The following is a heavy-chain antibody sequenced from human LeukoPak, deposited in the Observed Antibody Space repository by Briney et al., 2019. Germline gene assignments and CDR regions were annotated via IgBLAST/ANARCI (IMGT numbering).Heavy chain of an antibody. J-gene: IGHJ4*02. CDR1: GFTFSSYA. CDR2: ISGSGGNT. CDR3: AEGRRGALNDYFDY. Sequence: PGGSLRLSCAASGFTFSSYAMSWVRQAPGKGLEWVSSISGSGGNTYYADSVKGRFTISRDNSKSTLYLQMNSLRAEDTAVYYCAEGRRGALNDYFDYWGQGPLVTVSS. D-gene: IGHD1-26*01. V-gene: IGHV3-23*01.